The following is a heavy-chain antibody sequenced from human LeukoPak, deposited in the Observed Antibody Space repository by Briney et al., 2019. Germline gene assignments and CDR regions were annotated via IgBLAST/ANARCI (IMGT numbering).Heavy chain of an antibody. Sequence: PGGSLRLSCAASGFTFSSYAMSWVRQAPGKGLEWVSAISGSGGSTYYADSVKGRSTISRDNSKNALYLQMNSLRAEDTAVYYCARVRRYCSGGSCYPAHFDYWGQGTLVTVSS. V-gene: IGHV3-23*01. J-gene: IGHJ4*02. CDR2: ISGSGGST. D-gene: IGHD2-15*01. CDR1: GFTFSSYA. CDR3: ARVRRYCSGGSCYPAHFDY.